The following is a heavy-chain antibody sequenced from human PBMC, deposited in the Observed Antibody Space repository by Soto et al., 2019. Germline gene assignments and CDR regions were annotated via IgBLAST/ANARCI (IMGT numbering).Heavy chain of an antibody. V-gene: IGHV1-18*01. CDR3: ARAHRDAPLGGYFMH. CDR1: GGTFSSYA. CDR2: ITAYNGDT. Sequence: ASVKVSCKASGGTFSSYAISCVRQAPGQGLEWMGWITAYNGDTNYAQRLQGRVTVTSDTSTSTAYMELRSLTSDDTAVYYCARAHRDAPLGGYFMHWGQGTLVTVSS. J-gene: IGHJ1*01. D-gene: IGHD2-21*02.